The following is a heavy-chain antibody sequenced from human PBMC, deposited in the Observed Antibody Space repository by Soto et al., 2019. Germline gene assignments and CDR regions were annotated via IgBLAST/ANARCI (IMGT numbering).Heavy chain of an antibody. CDR1: GGNVSSYR. J-gene: IGHJ6*03. CDR2: ISSSSSTI. Sequence: GAVRRSGAGCGGNVSSYRRKWVRQAKGKGLEWFSSISSSSSTIYYADSVNGRFTISRDNAKNSLYLQMNSLRAEDTAVYYCARDPPDYYGSGSAVLIDMDVSGKRPTVTVSS. D-gene: IGHD3-10*01. V-gene: IGHV3-48*01. CDR3: ARDPPDYYGSGSAVLIDMDV.